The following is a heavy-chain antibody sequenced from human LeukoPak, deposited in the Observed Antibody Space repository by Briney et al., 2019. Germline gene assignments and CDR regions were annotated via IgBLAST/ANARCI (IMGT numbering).Heavy chain of an antibody. CDR3: ARVGITMIVVP. CDR2: IYTSGST. V-gene: IGHV4-61*02. J-gene: IGHJ4*02. D-gene: IGHD3-22*01. CDR1: GGSISSGSYY. Sequence: PSQTLSLTCTVSGGSISSGSYYWSWIRQPAGKGLEWIGRIYTSGSTNYNPSLKSRVTISVDTSKNQFSLKLSSVTAADTAVYYCARVGITMIVVPWGQGTLVTVSS.